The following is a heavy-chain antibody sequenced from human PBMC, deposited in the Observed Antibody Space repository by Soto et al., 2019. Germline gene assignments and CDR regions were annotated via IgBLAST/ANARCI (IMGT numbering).Heavy chain of an antibody. CDR3: ARERSGWPFDY. V-gene: IGHV1-69*04. D-gene: IGHD6-19*01. CDR1: GGTFGSYT. CDR2: IIPILGIA. J-gene: IGHJ4*03. Sequence: SVKVSCKASGGTFGSYTISWGRQAPGQGLEWMGRIIPILGIANYAQKFQGRVTITADKSTSTAYMELSSLRSEDTAVYYCARERSGWPFDYWGQGTTVTVSS.